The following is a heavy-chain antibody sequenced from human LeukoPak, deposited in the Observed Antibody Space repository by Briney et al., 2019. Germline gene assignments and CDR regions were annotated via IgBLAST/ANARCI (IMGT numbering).Heavy chain of an antibody. V-gene: IGHV1-69*04. CDR2: IIPILGIA. CDR1: GGTFSSYA. CDR3: AREGDYYDSSGYYFPAPYYFDY. J-gene: IGHJ4*02. Sequence: SVKVSCKASGGTFSSYAIIWVRQAPGQGLEWMGRIIPILGIANYAQKFQGRVTITADKSTSTAYMELSSLRSEDTAVYYCAREGDYYDSSGYYFPAPYYFDYWGQGTLVTVSS. D-gene: IGHD3-22*01.